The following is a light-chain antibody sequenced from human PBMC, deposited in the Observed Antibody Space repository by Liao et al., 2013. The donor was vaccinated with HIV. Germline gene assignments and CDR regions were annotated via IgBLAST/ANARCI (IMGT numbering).Light chain of an antibody. V-gene: IGLV3-21*01. CDR1: NIGSKS. CDR2: YDS. Sequence: SYELTQPPSVSVAPGKTARITCGGNNIGSKSVHWYQQKPGQAPVLVIYYDSDRPSGIPERFSGSNSGNTATLTISGTQAMDEADYYCQAWDTITDNYVFGTGTKVTVL. CDR3: QAWDTITDNYV. J-gene: IGLJ1*01.